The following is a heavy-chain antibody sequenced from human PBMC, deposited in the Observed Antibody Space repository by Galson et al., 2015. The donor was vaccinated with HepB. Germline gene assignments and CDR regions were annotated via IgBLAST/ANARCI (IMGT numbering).Heavy chain of an antibody. Sequence: ETLSLTCTVSGGSMTSYYWSWIRQPPGKGLEWIGYIYYRGATHFNPALKSRATISIDTSKDQFSLKLRSVTATDTAIYYCARHQEAFKPFDPWGQGALVTVSS. CDR1: GGSMTSYY. J-gene: IGHJ5*02. CDR3: ARHQEAFKPFDP. CDR2: IYYRGAT. V-gene: IGHV4-59*08.